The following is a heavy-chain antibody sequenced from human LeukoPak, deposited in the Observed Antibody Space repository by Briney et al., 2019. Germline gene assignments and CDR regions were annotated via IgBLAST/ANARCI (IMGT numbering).Heavy chain of an antibody. V-gene: IGHV3-7*01. CDR2: IKQDGSEK. CDR1: GFTFSSYW. Sequence: GGSLRLSCAASGFTFSSYWMSWVRQAPGKGLEWVANIKQDGSEKYCVDSVKGRFTISRDNAKNSLYLQMNSLRAEDTAVYYCARNDYSNYYYYYGMDVWGQGTTVTVSS. J-gene: IGHJ6*02. D-gene: IGHD4-11*01. CDR3: ARNDYSNYYYYYGMDV.